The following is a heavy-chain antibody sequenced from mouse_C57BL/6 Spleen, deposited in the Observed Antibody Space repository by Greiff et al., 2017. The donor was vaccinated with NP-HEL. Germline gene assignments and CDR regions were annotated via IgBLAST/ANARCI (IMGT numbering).Heavy chain of an antibody. J-gene: IGHJ4*01. CDR1: GFSFTSYG. Sequence: VLLVESGPGLVAPSHSLSITCTVSGFSFTSYGVSWVRQPHGKGLEWLGVIWGDESTNYYSAPITRLSISKDNSMSQVFLKLNSLQTDDTAAYYWAKGDYYGAMDYWGQGTSVTVAS. D-gene: IGHD1-2*01. CDR3: AKGDYYGAMDY. CDR2: IWGDEST. V-gene: IGHV2-3*01.